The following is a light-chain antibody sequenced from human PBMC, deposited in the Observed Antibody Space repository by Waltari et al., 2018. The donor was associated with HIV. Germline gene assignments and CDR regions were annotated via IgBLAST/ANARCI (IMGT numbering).Light chain of an antibody. CDR3: QQYGTSRWT. V-gene: IGKV3-20*01. CDR1: QSVSSSY. J-gene: IGKJ1*01. Sequence: EIVLTQSPGTLSLSPGERATLSCRASQSVSSSYLAWYQQKRGQAPRLLIYGASSRATGIPGRFTGSGSGTDFTLTISRLEPEDFAVYYCQQYGTSRWTFGQGTKVEIK. CDR2: GAS.